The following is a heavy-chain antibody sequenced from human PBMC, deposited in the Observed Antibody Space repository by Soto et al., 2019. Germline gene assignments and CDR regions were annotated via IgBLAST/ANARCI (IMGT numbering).Heavy chain of an antibody. CDR1: GGSISSYY. CDR2: IYYSGST. D-gene: IGHD6-19*01. V-gene: IGHV4-59*01. Sequence: PSETPSLTCTVSGGSISSYYWSWIRQPPGKGLEWIGYIYYSGSTNYNPSLKSRVTISVDTSKNQFSLKLTSVTAADTAVYYCARVNSVAGTYYYYGMDVWGQGTTVTVSS. J-gene: IGHJ6*02. CDR3: ARVNSVAGTYYYYGMDV.